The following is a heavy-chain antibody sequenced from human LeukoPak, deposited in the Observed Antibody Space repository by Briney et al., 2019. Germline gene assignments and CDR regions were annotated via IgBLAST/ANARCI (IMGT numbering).Heavy chain of an antibody. CDR2: IYTSGST. D-gene: IGHD2-2*02. J-gene: IGHJ4*02. Sequence: SQTLSLTCTVSGGSISSGSYYWSWIRQPAGKGLEWIGRIYTSGSTNYNPSLKSRVTISVDTSKNQFSLKPSSVTAADTAVYYCARDRGYCSSTSCNIWGQGTLVTVSS. V-gene: IGHV4-61*02. CDR1: GGSISSGSYY. CDR3: ARDRGYCSSTSCNI.